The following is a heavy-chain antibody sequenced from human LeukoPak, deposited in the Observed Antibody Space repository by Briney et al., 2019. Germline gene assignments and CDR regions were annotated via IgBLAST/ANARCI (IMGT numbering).Heavy chain of an antibody. V-gene: IGHV1-18*01. CDR3: ARVYYDFWSGYEYDAFDI. J-gene: IGHJ3*02. Sequence: ASVKVSCKASGYTFTSYGIRWVRQAPGQGLEWMEWISAYNGNTNYAQKLHGRVTMTRDTSTSTAYMELRSLRSDDTAVYYCARVYYDFWSGYEYDAFDIWGQGTMVTVSS. D-gene: IGHD3-3*01. CDR1: GYTFTSYG. CDR2: ISAYNGNT.